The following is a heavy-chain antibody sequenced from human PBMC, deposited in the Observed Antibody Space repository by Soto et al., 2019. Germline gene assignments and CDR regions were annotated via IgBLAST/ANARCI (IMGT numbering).Heavy chain of an antibody. CDR1: VDSISIRSYY. Sequence: KTSETLAVTCTVTVDSISIRSYYWGWIRQPPGKGLEWIGSIYYSGSTYNNPSLRSRVSMSIDTSKDQFSLKLKSVTAADTALYFCARQRTSVVTKAYFDVWGPGSMVTVSS. CDR2: IYYSGST. J-gene: IGHJ4*02. CDR3: ARQRTSVVTKAYFDV. D-gene: IGHD2-21*02. V-gene: IGHV4-39*01.